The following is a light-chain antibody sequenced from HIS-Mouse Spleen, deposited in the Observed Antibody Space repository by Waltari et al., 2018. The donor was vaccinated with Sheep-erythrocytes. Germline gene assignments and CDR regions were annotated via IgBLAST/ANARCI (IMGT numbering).Light chain of an antibody. V-gene: IGLV3-1*01. CDR3: QAWDSSTGVV. Sequence: SYELTQPPSVSVSPGQTASITCSGEKLGDKYACWYQQKPGQSPVLVIYQDSKRPSGIPERFSGSNSGNPATLTISGTQAMDEADYYCQAWDSSTGVVFGGGTKLTVL. J-gene: IGLJ2*01. CDR1: KLGDKY. CDR2: QDS.